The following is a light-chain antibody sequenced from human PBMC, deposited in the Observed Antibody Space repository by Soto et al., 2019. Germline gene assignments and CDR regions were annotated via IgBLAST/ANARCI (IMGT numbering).Light chain of an antibody. CDR1: QSVSSNY. CDR2: GAS. V-gene: IGKV3-20*01. Sequence: EIVLTQSPGTLSLSPGERATLSCRASQSVSSNYLAWYQQKPGQAPRPLIYGASSRATGIPDRFSGSGAGTDFTLTISRLESEDFAVYYCLQYGSSPWTFGQGTKVEIK. J-gene: IGKJ1*01. CDR3: LQYGSSPWT.